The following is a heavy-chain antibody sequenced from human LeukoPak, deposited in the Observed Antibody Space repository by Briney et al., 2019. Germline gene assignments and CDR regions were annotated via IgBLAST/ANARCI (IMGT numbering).Heavy chain of an antibody. CDR1: GYSFTSYW. J-gene: IGHJ3*02. CDR3: ARRWVAATSVRGAFDI. CDR2: IYPGDSDT. D-gene: IGHD2-15*01. V-gene: IGHV5-51*01. Sequence: GESLQISCKGSGYSFTSYWIGWVRQMPGKGLEWMGIIYPGDSDTRYSPSFQGQVTISADKSISTTYLQWSSLKASDTAMYDCARRWVAATSVRGAFDIWGQGTMVTVSS.